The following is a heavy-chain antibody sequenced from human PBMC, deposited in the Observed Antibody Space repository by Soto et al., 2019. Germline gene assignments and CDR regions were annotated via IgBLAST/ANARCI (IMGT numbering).Heavy chain of an antibody. V-gene: IGHV1-8*01. CDR2: MNPISGNT. CDR3: ARGVYGGGRVSDY. J-gene: IGHJ4*02. CDR1: GYTFTSYD. D-gene: IGHD4-17*01. Sequence: QVQLVQSGAEVKKPGASVRVSCKASGYTFTSYDTNWVRQAAGQGLEWMGWMNPISGNTGYAEKFQGRVTMTRDTSISTAYMELSSLRTEDTGVYYCARGVYGGGRVSDYWGQGTRVTVSS.